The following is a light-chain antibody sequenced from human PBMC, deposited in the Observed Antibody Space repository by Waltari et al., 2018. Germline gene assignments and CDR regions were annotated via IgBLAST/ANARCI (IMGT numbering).Light chain of an antibody. CDR2: GKD. V-gene: IGLV3-19*01. J-gene: IGLJ2*01. CDR1: GPRVSY. CDR3: SSRDSSGNQPVI. Sequence: SSELTQDPTVSVALGQTVTITCQGDGPRVSYASWFQPRPGQAPILVIYGKDNRPSGIPDRFSGSSSGNTASLTITGAQAEDEAYYYCSSRDSSGNQPVIFGGGTKLAVL.